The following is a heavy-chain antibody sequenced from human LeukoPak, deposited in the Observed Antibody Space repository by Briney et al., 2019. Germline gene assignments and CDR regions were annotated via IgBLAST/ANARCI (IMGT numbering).Heavy chain of an antibody. CDR3: ARDRREYYGSGSYSTN. D-gene: IGHD3-10*01. J-gene: IGHJ4*02. Sequence: SETLSLTCTVSGGSVSSGSYYWSWIRQPPGKGLEWIGYIYYSGSTNYNPSLKSRVTISVDTYKYQFSLKLSSVTAADTAVYYCARDRREYYGSGSYSTNWGQGTLITVSS. CDR2: IYYSGST. CDR1: GGSVSSGSYY. V-gene: IGHV4-61*01.